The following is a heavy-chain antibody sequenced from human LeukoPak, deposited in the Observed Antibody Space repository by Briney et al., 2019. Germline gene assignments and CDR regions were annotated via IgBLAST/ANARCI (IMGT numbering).Heavy chain of an antibody. CDR3: AKSYYDILTGYYTGRVFDY. CDR2: ISGSGGST. CDR1: GFTFSSYA. D-gene: IGHD3-9*01. V-gene: IGHV3-23*01. J-gene: IGHJ4*02. Sequence: GGSLRLSCAASGFTFSSYAMSWVRQAPGKGLEWVSAISGSGGSTCYADSVKGRFTISRDNSKNTLYLQMNSLRAEDTAVYYCAKSYYDILTGYYTGRVFDYWGQGTLVTVSS.